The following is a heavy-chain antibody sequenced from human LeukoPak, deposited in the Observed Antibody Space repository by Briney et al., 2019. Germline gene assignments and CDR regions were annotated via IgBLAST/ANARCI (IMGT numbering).Heavy chain of an antibody. J-gene: IGHJ4*02. CDR1: GGSISSYY. CDR3: ARDVSSWLDS. Sequence: PSETLSLTCTVSGGSISSYYWSCIRQPPGKGLEWSGDIYYNGSINYDPSLQSRVTISEATSKNQFSLKLSSVTAADTAVYYCARDVSSWLDSWGQGTLVTVSS. V-gene: IGHV4-59*01. D-gene: IGHD6-13*01. CDR2: IYYNGSI.